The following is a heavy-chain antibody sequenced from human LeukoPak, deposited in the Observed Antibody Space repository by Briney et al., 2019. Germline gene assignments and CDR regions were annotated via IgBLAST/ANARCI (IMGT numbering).Heavy chain of an antibody. J-gene: IGHJ4*02. V-gene: IGHV3-7*01. CDR2: IEKDGSEI. CDR1: GFAFSNYW. D-gene: IGHD6-19*01. CDR3: AAGAGWLIDW. Sequence: GGSLRLSCAASGFAFSNYWMNWVRQAPGKGMEWVAIIEKDGSEILYVDSVKGRFTISRDNAKNSLYLQMNSLRAEDTAVYYCAAGAGWLIDWWGQGTLVTVSS.